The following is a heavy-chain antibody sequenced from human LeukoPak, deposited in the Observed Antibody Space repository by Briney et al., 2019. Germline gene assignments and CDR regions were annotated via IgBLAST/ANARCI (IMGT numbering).Heavy chain of an antibody. J-gene: IGHJ4*02. CDR2: ISDSGGTT. CDR3: ARVDTVMAYYFDL. D-gene: IGHD5-18*01. CDR1: GFTFTNNA. Sequence: GGSLRLSCAASGFTFTNNAMSWVRQAPGKGLEWVSLISDSGGTTYYADSVMGRFTISRHNSRNTLYLQMNSLRAEDTAVYYCARVDTVMAYYFDLWGQGTLVTVSS. V-gene: IGHV3-23*01.